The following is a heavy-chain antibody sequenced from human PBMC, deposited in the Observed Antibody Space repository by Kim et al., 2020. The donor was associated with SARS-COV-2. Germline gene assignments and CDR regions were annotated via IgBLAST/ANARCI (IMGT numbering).Heavy chain of an antibody. J-gene: IGHJ6*02. CDR1: GYTFTGYY. CDR3: ARGVVDSSGYYGYYYYGMDV. CDR2: INPNSGGT. D-gene: IGHD3-22*01. V-gene: IGHV1-2*06. Sequence: ASVKVSCKASGYTFTGYYMHWVRQAPGQGLEWMGRINPNSGGTNYAQKFQGRVTMTRDTSISTAYMELSRLRSDDMAVYYCARGVVDSSGYYGYYYYGMDVWGQGTTVTVSS.